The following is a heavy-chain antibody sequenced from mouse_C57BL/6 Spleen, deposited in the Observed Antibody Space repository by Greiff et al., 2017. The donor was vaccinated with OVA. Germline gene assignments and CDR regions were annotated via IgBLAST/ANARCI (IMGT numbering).Heavy chain of an antibody. CDR3: ARWDSYSSSFAMDY. D-gene: IGHD1-1*01. V-gene: IGHV1-42*01. J-gene: IGHJ4*01. Sequence: VQLQQSGPELVKPGASVKISCKASGYSFTGYYMNWVKQSPEKSLEWIGEINPSTGGTTYNQKFKAKATLTVDKSSSTAYMQLKSLTSEDSAVSCCARWDSYSSSFAMDYWGQGTSVTVSS. CDR2: INPSTGGT. CDR1: GYSFTGYY.